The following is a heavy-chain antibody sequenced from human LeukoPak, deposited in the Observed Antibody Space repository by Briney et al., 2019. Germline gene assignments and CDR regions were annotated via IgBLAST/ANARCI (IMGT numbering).Heavy chain of an antibody. Sequence: SGGSLRLSCAASGITFSDYYMSWIRQAPGKGLEWVSYISSASSYTSYADSVKGRFTISRDNAKNSLYLQMNSLRAEDTAVYYCARGQYCTNGVCYDAFDIWGQGTTVTVSS. J-gene: IGHJ3*02. CDR1: GITFSDYY. V-gene: IGHV3-11*06. CDR3: ARGQYCTNGVCYDAFDI. CDR2: ISSASSYT. D-gene: IGHD2-8*01.